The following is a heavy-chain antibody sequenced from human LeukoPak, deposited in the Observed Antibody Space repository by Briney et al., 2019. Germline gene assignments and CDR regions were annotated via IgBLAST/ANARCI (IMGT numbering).Heavy chain of an antibody. J-gene: IGHJ4*02. D-gene: IGHD6-13*01. CDR2: IIPIFGTA. V-gene: IGHV1-69*13. CDR3: ARGLARYSSSPDDY. Sequence: ASVKVSCKASGGTFSSYAISWVRQAPGQGLEWMGGIIPIFGTANYAQKFQGRVTITADESTSTAYMELSSLRSEDTAVYYCARGLARYSSSPDDYWGQGTLVTVSS. CDR1: GGTFSSYA.